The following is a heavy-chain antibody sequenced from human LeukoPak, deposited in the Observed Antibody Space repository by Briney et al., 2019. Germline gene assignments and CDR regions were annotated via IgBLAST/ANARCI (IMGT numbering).Heavy chain of an antibody. J-gene: IGHJ4*02. Sequence: GGSLRLSCAASGFTFSSYWMSWVRQAPGKGLEWVANIRQDGSVQNYVDSVKGRFTISRDNPKNSLYLQMSSLRAEDTALYYCTKAVYGDFFDSWGQGTLVTVSS. CDR3: TKAVYGDFFDS. V-gene: IGHV3-7*03. CDR2: IRQDGSVQ. D-gene: IGHD4-17*01. CDR1: GFTFSSYW.